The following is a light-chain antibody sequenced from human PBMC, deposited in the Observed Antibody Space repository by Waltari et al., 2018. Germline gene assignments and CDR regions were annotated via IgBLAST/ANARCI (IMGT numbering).Light chain of an antibody. V-gene: IGKV1-NL1*01. CDR3: QRYYSVPLT. CDR2: AAS. J-gene: IGKJ4*01. Sequence: DIQMTQSPSSLSASLGDRVTITCRASQGITNSLAWYQQQPGTAPKLLLSAASTLESGVPFRFSGSGSGTDFTLTITSLQPEDFATYYCQRYYSVPLTFGGGTKVEIK. CDR1: QGITNS.